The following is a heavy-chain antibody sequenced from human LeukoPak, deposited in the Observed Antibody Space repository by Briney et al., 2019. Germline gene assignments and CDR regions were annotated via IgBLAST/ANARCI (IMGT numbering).Heavy chain of an antibody. Sequence: GGSLRLSCAASGFTFSSYAMSWVRQAPGKGLESVSAISGSGGSTYYAGSVKGRFTISRDNSKNTLYLQMNSLRAEDTAVYYCATFPLPYFDYWGQGTLVTVSS. J-gene: IGHJ4*02. CDR1: GFTFSSYA. CDR3: ATFPLPYFDY. D-gene: IGHD2/OR15-2a*01. CDR2: ISGSGGST. V-gene: IGHV3-23*01.